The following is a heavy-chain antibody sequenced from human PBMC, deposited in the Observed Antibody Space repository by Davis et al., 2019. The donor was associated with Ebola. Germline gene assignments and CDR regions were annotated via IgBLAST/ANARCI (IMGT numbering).Heavy chain of an antibody. J-gene: IGHJ6*01. V-gene: IGHV3-21*01. CDR1: GFTFSSYS. Sequence: PGGSLRLSCAASGFTFSSYSMNWVRQAPGKGLEWVSSISSSSSYIYYADSVKGRFTISRDNAKNSLYLQMNSLRAEDTAVYYCARDRPPPLHQGPIGLPPGTLLQEHLWG. CDR2: ISSSSSYI. CDR3: ARDRPPPLHQGPIGLPPGTLLQEHL.